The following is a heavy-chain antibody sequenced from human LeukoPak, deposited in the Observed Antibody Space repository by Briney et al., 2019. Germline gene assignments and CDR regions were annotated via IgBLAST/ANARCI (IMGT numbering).Heavy chain of an antibody. CDR3: ARGRRIAAAGPDY. V-gene: IGHV3-30-3*01. CDR2: ISYDGSNK. J-gene: IGHJ4*02. CDR1: GFTFSSYA. Sequence: GGSLRLSCAASGFTFSSYAMHWVRQAPGKGLEWVAVISYDGSNKYYADSVKGRFTISRDNSKNTLYLQTNSLRAEDTAVYYCARGRRIAAAGPDYWGQGTLVTVSS. D-gene: IGHD6-13*01.